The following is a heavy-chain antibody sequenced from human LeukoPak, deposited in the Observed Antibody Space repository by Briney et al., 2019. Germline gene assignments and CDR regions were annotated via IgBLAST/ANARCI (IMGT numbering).Heavy chain of an antibody. CDR3: ARVRQGSFFDY. CDR2: INPSGGST. V-gene: IGHV1-46*01. Sequence: GASVKVSCKASGYTFTSYYMHWVRQAPGQGLEWMGIINPSGGSTSYAQKFQGRVTMTRDTSTSTVYMELSRLRSDDTAVYYCARVRQGSFFDYWGQGTLVTVSS. CDR1: GYTFTSYY. J-gene: IGHJ4*02.